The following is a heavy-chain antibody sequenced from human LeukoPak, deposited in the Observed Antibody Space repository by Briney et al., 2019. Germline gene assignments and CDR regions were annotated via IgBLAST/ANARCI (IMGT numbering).Heavy chain of an antibody. D-gene: IGHD1-26*01. V-gene: IGHV4-59*01. CDR2: IYYSGTT. CDR3: ASERIAGGY. Sequence: SETLSLTCTVSGDSISNYYWNWIRQPPGKGLEWIGYIYYSGTTNYNPSLKSRVTISVDTSKNQFSLKLSSVTAADTAVYYCASERIAGGYWGQGTLVTVSS. J-gene: IGHJ4*02. CDR1: GDSISNYY.